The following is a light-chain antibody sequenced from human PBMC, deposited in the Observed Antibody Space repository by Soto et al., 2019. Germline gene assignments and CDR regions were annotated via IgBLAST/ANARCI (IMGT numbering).Light chain of an antibody. V-gene: IGLV2-14*01. J-gene: IGLJ3*02. Sequence: QSALTQPASVSGSPGQSITISCTGSSSDVGGYNYVSWYQQHPGKAPKLMIYEVSNRPSGVSNRFSGSKSGNTASLTISGLQAEDEADYYCGTWDSSLSAAGFGGGTKLTVL. CDR2: EVS. CDR1: SSDVGGYNY. CDR3: GTWDSSLSAAG.